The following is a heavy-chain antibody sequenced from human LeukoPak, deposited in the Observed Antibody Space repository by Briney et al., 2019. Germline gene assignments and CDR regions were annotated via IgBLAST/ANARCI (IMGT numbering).Heavy chain of an antibody. D-gene: IGHD6-19*01. CDR1: GLTFSSYA. V-gene: IGHV3-30-3*01. J-gene: IGHJ4*02. CDR3: ARDRGGNGWYGVDC. CDR2: ISYAGSNK. Sequence: GRSLRLSCAASGLTFSSYAMHWVRQAPGKGLEWVAVISYAGSNKFYADSVKGRFTISRDNSKNTLYLQMNSLRAEDTAVYYCARDRGGNGWYGVDCWGQGSLVTVSS.